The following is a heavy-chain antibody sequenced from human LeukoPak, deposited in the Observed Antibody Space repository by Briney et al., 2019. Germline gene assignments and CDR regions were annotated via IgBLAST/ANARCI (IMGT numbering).Heavy chain of an antibody. V-gene: IGHV1-8*01. D-gene: IGHD6-6*01. Sequence: ASVKVSCKASGYTFTSYDINWVRQATEQGLEWMGWMNPNSGNTGYAQKFQGRVTITADKSTSTAYMELSSLRSEDTAVYYCARERYSSSSGFDPWGQGTLVTVSS. CDR1: GYTFTSYD. CDR2: MNPNSGNT. J-gene: IGHJ5*02. CDR3: ARERYSSSSGFDP.